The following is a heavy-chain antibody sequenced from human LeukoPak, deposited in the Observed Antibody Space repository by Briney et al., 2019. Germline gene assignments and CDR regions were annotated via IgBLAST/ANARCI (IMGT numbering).Heavy chain of an antibody. CDR1: GFTFSRNW. CDR3: ARDSRCMATTGYYYYYYYMDV. V-gene: IGHV3-7*01. D-gene: IGHD5-24*01. CDR2: IKQDGREK. J-gene: IGHJ6*03. Sequence: GGPLRHSWAASGFTFSRNWMRGVGQAAGKGGEGVGNIKQDGREKYYVDSVKGRFTISRDNAKNSLYLQMNSLRAEDTAVYYCARDSRCMATTGYYYYYYYMDVWGKGTAVTISS.